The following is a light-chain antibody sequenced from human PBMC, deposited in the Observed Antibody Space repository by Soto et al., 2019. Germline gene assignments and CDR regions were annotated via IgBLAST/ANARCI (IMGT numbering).Light chain of an antibody. CDR1: SSDVGGYNY. CDR2: EVS. J-gene: IGLJ1*01. V-gene: IGLV2-8*01. Sequence: QSALTQPLSASASPGQSVTISRTGTSSDVGGYNYVSWYQQHPGKAPKLMIYEVSKRPSGVPDRFSGSKSGNTASLTVSGLQAEDEADYYCSSYAGSRYVFGTGTKVTVL. CDR3: SSYAGSRYV.